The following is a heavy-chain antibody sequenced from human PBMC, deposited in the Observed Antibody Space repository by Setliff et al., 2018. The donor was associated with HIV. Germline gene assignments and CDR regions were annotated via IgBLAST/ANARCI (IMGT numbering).Heavy chain of an antibody. V-gene: IGHV5-51*01. J-gene: IGHJ6*02. Sequence: GESPKISCKGSGYSFTSYWIGWVRQMPGKGLEWMGIIHPGDSNTRYSPSFQGQVTISADKSISTAYLQWSSLKASGTAMYYCASSITVAAGRSHYYYAMDVWGQGTTVTVSS. D-gene: IGHD1-20*01. CDR2: IHPGDSNT. CDR3: ASSITVAAGRSHYYYAMDV. CDR1: GYSFTSYW.